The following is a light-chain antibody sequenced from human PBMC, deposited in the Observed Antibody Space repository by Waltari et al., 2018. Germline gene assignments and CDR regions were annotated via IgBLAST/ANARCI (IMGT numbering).Light chain of an antibody. CDR2: DVT. Sequence: QPALTQPASVSGSPGQSITISCTGSSSDIGGYDYVSWYQQHPGKAPKLIIYDVTKRPSGISSCFSGSKSGNTASLTSAGLQAEDEADYYCSSYTTNKTPVIGGGTKVTVL. CDR1: SSDIGGYDY. V-gene: IGLV2-14*03. J-gene: IGLJ2*01. CDR3: SSYTTNKTPV.